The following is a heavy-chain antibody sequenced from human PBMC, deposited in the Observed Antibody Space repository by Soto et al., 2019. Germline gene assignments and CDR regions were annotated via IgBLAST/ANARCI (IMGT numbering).Heavy chain of an antibody. D-gene: IGHD3-22*01. J-gene: IGHJ4*02. CDR3: ATYYDSSGPTFDY. CDR1: GGSISSGDHY. CDR2: IYHSGTT. V-gene: IGHV4-30-4*01. Sequence: TSETLSLTCTVSGGSISSGDHYWSWVRQPPGKGLEWIAYIYHSGTTYYNPSLKSRVTMSVDTSKSQFSLKLSSVTAADTAVYYCATYYDSSGPTFDYWGQGALVTVSS.